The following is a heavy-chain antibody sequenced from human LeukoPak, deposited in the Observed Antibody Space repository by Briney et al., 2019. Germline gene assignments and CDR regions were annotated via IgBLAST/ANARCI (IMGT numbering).Heavy chain of an antibody. CDR3: ATALAVAGTFDY. CDR1: GYTLTELS. Sequence: GASVKVSCKVSGYTLTELSMHWVRQAPGKGLEWMGGFDPEDGETIYAQKFLGRVTMTEDTSTDTAYMELSSLRSEDTAVYYCATALAVAGTFDYWGQGTLVTVSS. D-gene: IGHD6-19*01. J-gene: IGHJ4*02. CDR2: FDPEDGET. V-gene: IGHV1-24*01.